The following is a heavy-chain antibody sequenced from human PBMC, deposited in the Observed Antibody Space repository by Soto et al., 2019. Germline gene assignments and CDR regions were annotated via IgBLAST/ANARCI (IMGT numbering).Heavy chain of an antibody. V-gene: IGHV3-23*01. CDR2: ISGSGGST. D-gene: IGHD6-19*01. J-gene: IGHJ3*02. CDR1: GFTFSSYA. CDR3: AKQSDRAVADLLGAFDI. Sequence: EVQLLESGGGLVQPGGSLRLSCAASGFTFSSYAMRWVRQAPGKGLEWVSAISGSGGSTYYADSVKGRFTISRDNSKNPLYLQMNSLRAEDTAVYYCAKQSDRAVADLLGAFDIWGQGTMVTVSS.